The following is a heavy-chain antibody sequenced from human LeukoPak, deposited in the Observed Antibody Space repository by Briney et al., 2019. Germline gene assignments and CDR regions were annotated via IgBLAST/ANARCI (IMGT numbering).Heavy chain of an antibody. CDR2: ISGSGGST. CDR3: AKVVVAANDAFDI. D-gene: IGHD2-15*01. Sequence: GGSLRLSCADSGFTFSSYAMSWVRQAPGKGLEWVSAISGSGGSTYYADSVKGRFTISRDNSKNTLYLQMNSLRAEDTAVYYCAKVVVAANDAFDIWGQGTMVTVSS. CDR1: GFTFSSYA. V-gene: IGHV3-23*01. J-gene: IGHJ3*02.